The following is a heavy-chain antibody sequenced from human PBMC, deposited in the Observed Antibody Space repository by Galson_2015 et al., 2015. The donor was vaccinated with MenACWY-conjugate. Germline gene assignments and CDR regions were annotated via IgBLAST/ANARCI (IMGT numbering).Heavy chain of an antibody. CDR1: GFTFSNFG. J-gene: IGHJ5*02. CDR3: ANFGPSVGVTTVWILHFDA. V-gene: IGHV3-23*01. CDR2: IGGSGDST. Sequence: SLRLSCAASGFTFSNFGLSWVRQAPGEGLEWVSSIGGSGDSTYYADSVKGRFTISRDNSRNTLSLQMNSLRAEDTAVYYCANFGPSVGVTTVWILHFDAWGQVTPVTVSS. D-gene: IGHD4-17*01.